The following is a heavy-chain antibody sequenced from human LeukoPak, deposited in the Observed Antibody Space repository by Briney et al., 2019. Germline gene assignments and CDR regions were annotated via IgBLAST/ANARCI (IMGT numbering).Heavy chain of an antibody. V-gene: IGHV4-59*01. D-gene: IGHD4-23*01. Sequence: SETLSLTCTVSGGSISGYYYNWIRQLPGKGLEWIGYIYYSGSTNYNSSLKSRVTISLDTSKNQFSLKLSSVTTADTAVYYCARSVVTLYWYFDLWGRGTLVTVSS. J-gene: IGHJ2*01. CDR1: GGSISGYY. CDR2: IYYSGST. CDR3: ARSVVTLYWYFDL.